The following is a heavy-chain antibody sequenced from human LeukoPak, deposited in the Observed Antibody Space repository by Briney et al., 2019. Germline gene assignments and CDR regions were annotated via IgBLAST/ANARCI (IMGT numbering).Heavy chain of an antibody. Sequence: GGSLRLSCAASGFTFSSYAMHWVRQAPGKGLEWVAVISYDGSNKYYADSVKGRSTISRDNSKNTLFLQMNSLRGEDTAVYYCARDRTRDGYNQGRVFDYWGQGTLVTVSS. CDR2: ISYDGSNK. CDR1: GFTFSSYA. J-gene: IGHJ4*02. D-gene: IGHD5-24*01. CDR3: ARDRTRDGYNQGRVFDY. V-gene: IGHV3-30-3*01.